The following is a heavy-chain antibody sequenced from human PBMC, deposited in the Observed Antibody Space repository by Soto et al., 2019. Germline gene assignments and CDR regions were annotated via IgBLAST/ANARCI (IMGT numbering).Heavy chain of an antibody. D-gene: IGHD2-2*01. Sequence: PGGSLRLSCAASGFTFSSYSMNWVRQAPGKGLEWVSSISSSSSYIYYADSVKGRFTISRDNAKNSLYLQMNSLRAEDTAVYYCGREGLNPQLLIYYIYGMDVWGQGTTVTVSS. CDR3: GREGLNPQLLIYYIYGMDV. J-gene: IGHJ6*02. CDR2: ISSSSSYI. V-gene: IGHV3-21*01. CDR1: GFTFSSYS.